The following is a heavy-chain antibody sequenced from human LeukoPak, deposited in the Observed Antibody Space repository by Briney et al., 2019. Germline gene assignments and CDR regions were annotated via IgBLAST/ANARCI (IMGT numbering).Heavy chain of an antibody. CDR1: GGSISSGGFY. CDR2: IYYSGST. J-gene: IGHJ6*02. D-gene: IGHD2-2*01. V-gene: IGHV4-30-4*08. CDR3: ARVLGLYCSSTSCSEYYGMDV. Sequence: SETLSLTCTVSGGSISSGGFYWSWIRQHPGKGLEWIGYIYYSGSTYYNPSLKSRVTISVDTSKNQFSLKLSSVTAADTAVYYCARVLGLYCSSTSCSEYYGMDVWGQGTTVTVSS.